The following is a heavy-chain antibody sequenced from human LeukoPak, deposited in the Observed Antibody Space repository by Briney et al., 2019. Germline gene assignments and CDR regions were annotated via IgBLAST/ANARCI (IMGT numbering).Heavy chain of an antibody. D-gene: IGHD3-3*01. V-gene: IGHV3-74*01. CDR2: IDEDGKTI. CDR1: GFTFNSYW. J-gene: IGHJ5*02. Sequence: GGSLRLSCAASGFTFNSYWMHWVRQAPGKDLVWVSRIDEDGKTIDYADSVKGRFTISRDNANDTLYLQMSSLRDEDTAVYYCVSDLCGGDDQWGRGTLVTVSS. CDR3: VSDLCGGDDQ.